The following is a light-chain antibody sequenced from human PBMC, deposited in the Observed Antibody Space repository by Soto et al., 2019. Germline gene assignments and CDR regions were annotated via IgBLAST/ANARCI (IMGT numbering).Light chain of an antibody. CDR1: QNIYSN. CDR3: QQYGSPGT. J-gene: IGKJ1*01. CDR2: GAS. V-gene: IGKV3-20*01. Sequence: IVMTHSPYSLSVSPGCRLTLSCRASQNIYSNLAWYRHKPGQAPRLLIYGASNRATGIPDRLSGSGSGTEFTLTISRMEPEDFAVYYCQQYGSPGTFGHGTKVDIK.